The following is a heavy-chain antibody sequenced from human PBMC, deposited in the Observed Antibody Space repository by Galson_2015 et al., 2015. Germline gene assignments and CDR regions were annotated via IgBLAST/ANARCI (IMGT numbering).Heavy chain of an antibody. CDR3: ARAADQYFDY. CDR1: GYSFTTSDY. CDR2: INPSDGIA. Sequence: SVKVSCKAFGYSFTTSDYMHWVRQAPGQGLEWMGIINPSDGIANYTQNFQGRVTMTRDTSTSTVYIEVSSLRSEDTAVYYCARAADQYFDYWGQGTPVTVSP. J-gene: IGHJ4*02. D-gene: IGHD4-11*01. V-gene: IGHV1-46*01.